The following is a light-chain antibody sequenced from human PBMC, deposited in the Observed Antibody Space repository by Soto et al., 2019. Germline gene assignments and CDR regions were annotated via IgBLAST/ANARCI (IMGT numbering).Light chain of an antibody. CDR2: DAS. CDR1: QSISSW. CDR3: QEYNSYSPWT. J-gene: IGKJ1*01. V-gene: IGKV1-5*01. Sequence: DIPMTQSPSPLSASVGDRVTITCRASQSISSWLAWYQQKPGKAPKLLIYDASSLESGVPSRFIVSGSGTECTLTISSLQPDEFATDYCQEYNSYSPWTFGQGTKVEIK.